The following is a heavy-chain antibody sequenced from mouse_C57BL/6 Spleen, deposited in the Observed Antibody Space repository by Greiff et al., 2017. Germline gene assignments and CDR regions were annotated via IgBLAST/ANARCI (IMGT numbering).Heavy chain of an antibody. CDR3: ARGYDPHYYAMDY. V-gene: IGHV1-64*01. D-gene: IGHD2-10*02. CDR1: GYTFTSYW. CDR2: IHPNSGST. Sequence: QVQLQQPGAELVKPGASVKLSCKASGYTFTSYWMHWVKQRPGQGLEWIGMIHPNSGSTNYNEKFKSKATLTADKSSSTAYMQLSSLTSEDSAVYYCARGYDPHYYAMDYWGQGTSVTVAS. J-gene: IGHJ4*01.